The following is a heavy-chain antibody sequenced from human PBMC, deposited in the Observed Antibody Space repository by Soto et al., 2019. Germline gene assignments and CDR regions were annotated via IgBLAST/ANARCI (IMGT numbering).Heavy chain of an antibody. CDR1: GFTFSGSA. J-gene: IGHJ5*02. Sequence: EVQLVESGGGLVQPGGSLKLSCAASGFTFSGSAIHWVRQASGKGLEWVGGIRSKANSYATEYGASVKGTFTIFSTDSQSTAYLQLNRLRTEDTAVYYCSRHSGSGSSNVRFDPWGQGTLVTVSS. D-gene: IGHD3-10*01. CDR3: SRHSGSGSSNVRFDP. CDR2: IRSKANSYAT. V-gene: IGHV3-73*02.